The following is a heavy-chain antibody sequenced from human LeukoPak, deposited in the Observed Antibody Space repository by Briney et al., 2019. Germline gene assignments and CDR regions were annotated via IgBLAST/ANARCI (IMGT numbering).Heavy chain of an antibody. D-gene: IGHD5-18*01. J-gene: IGHJ4*02. CDR3: ARHGYSYGYNFDY. V-gene: IGHV4-59*08. CDR1: GGSISSYY. CDR2: IYYSGST. Sequence: SETLSLTCTVSGGSISSYYWSWIRQPPGKGLEWIGYIYYSGSTNYNPSLKSRVTISVDTSKNQFSLKLSSVTAADTAVYYCARHGYSYGYNFDYWGQGTLVTVSS.